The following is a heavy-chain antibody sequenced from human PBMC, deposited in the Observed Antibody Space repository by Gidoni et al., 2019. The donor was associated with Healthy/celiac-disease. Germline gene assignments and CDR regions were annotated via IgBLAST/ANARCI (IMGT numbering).Heavy chain of an antibody. Sequence: QVQLVQSGAEVKKPGASVKVSCTASGYTSTSYGISWVRQAPGQGLEWMGWISAYNGNTNYAQKLQGRVTMTTDTSTSTAYMELRSLRSDDTAVYYCARDPFEYSSLPTIDYWGQGTLVTVSS. D-gene: IGHD6-6*01. J-gene: IGHJ4*02. CDR1: GYTSTSYG. CDR2: ISAYNGNT. CDR3: ARDPFEYSSLPTIDY. V-gene: IGHV1-18*01.